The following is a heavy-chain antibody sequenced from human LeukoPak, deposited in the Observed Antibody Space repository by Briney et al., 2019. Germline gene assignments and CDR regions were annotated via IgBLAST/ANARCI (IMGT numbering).Heavy chain of an antibody. Sequence: GGSLRLSCAASGFTVSSNYMSWVRQAPGKGLEWVSVIYSGGSTYYADSVKGRFTISRDNSKNTLYLQMNSLRAADTAVYYCARLEWLLYFYFDYWGQGTLVTVSS. CDR2: IYSGGST. V-gene: IGHV3-66*02. CDR1: GFTVSSNY. CDR3: ARLEWLLYFYFDY. D-gene: IGHD3-3*01. J-gene: IGHJ4*02.